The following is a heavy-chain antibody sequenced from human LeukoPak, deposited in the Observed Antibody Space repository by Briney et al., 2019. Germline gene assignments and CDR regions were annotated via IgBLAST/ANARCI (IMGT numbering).Heavy chain of an antibody. J-gene: IGHJ4*02. D-gene: IGHD6-13*01. CDR2: ISSSGSTV. Sequence: GGSLRLSCAASGFTFSSYEMNGGRQAPGRGLEWVSYISSSGSTVYYSDSVKGRFTISRDNAKNSLYLQMNSLRAEDTAVYYCASSAAAEAMVYWGQGTLVTVSS. CDR1: GFTFSSYE. V-gene: IGHV3-48*03. CDR3: ASSAAAEAMVY.